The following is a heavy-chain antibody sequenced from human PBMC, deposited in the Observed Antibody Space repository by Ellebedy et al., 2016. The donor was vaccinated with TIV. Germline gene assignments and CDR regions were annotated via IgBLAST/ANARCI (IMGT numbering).Heavy chain of an antibody. CDR3: ARGLVAAGSWFDYYCGMDV. CDR2: IWYDGGNN. CDR1: GFPFSDYG. J-gene: IGHJ6*02. V-gene: IGHV3-33*08. Sequence: PGGSLRLSCAASGFPFSDYGMHRVRQAPGKGLEWVAVIWYDGGNNFYADSVKGRFTISRDNSKKTLYLQMNSLRAEDTAVYYCARGLVAAGSWFDYYCGMDVWGQGTTVTVSS. D-gene: IGHD6-13*01.